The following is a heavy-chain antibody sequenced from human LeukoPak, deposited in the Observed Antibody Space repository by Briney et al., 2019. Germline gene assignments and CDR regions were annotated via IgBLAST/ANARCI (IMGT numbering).Heavy chain of an antibody. CDR1: GGSFSGYY. D-gene: IGHD4-17*01. CDR2: INHSGTT. Sequence: PSETLSLTCAVYGGSFSGYYWSWIRQPPGKGLEWIGEINHSGTTNYSPSLKSRVTISVDTSKNQFSLKPSSVTAADTAVYYCARALFSDYGDSNWFDPWGQGTLVTVSS. J-gene: IGHJ5*02. V-gene: IGHV4-34*01. CDR3: ARALFSDYGDSNWFDP.